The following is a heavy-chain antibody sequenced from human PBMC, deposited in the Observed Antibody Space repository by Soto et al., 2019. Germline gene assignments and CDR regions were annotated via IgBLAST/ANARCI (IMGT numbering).Heavy chain of an antibody. V-gene: IGHV1-18*01. D-gene: IGHD5-12*01. J-gene: IGHJ6*02. Sequence: ASVKVSCKXSGYTFTSYGISWVRQAPGQGLEWMGWISAYNGNTNYAQKLQGRVTMTTDTSTSTVYMELRSLRSDDTAVYYCARGRVANYYGMDVWGQGTTVTVSS. CDR3: ARGRVANYYGMDV. CDR2: ISAYNGNT. CDR1: GYTFTSYG.